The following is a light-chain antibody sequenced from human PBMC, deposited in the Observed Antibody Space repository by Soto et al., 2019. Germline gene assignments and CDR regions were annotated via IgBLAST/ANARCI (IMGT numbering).Light chain of an antibody. CDR3: QQSYSSPQT. CDR2: AAS. V-gene: IGKV1-39*01. J-gene: IGKJ2*01. Sequence: DLQMTQSPSSLSASVGDRVTITCRASLSISRYLSWYQQKPGIAPKLLIYAASNLQSGVPSRFSGSGSGTDFTLTINSLQPEDFATYYCQQSYSSPQTFGHGTKLEIK. CDR1: LSISRY.